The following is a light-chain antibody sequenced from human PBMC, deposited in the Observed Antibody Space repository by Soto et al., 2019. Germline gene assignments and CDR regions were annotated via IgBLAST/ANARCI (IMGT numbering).Light chain of an antibody. Sequence: EIVMTQSPATLSVSPGERATLSCRASQSVSSNLAWYQQKPGQAPRLLIYDASTRATGIPARFGGSGSGTEFTLTISSLQSEDFAVYYCQQYNYWPVPFGPATKVDIK. J-gene: IGKJ3*01. V-gene: IGKV3-15*01. CDR2: DAS. CDR3: QQYNYWPVP. CDR1: QSVSSN.